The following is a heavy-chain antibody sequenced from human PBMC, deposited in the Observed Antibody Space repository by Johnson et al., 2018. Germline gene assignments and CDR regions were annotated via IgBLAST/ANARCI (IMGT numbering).Heavy chain of an antibody. J-gene: IGHJ1*01. CDR1: GFTFINYG. Sequence: QVQLVQSGGGVVQPGRSLRLSCAASGFTFINYGMHWVRQAPGKGLEWVAVISYDGDNKYYADSVKGRFTISRDNAKNSLYLQVNSLRTEDTALYYCTKDGCRGGGCYSAEYFQHWGQGTLVTVSS. CDR2: ISYDGDNK. D-gene: IGHD2-15*01. V-gene: IGHV3-30*18. CDR3: TKDGCRGGGCYSAEYFQH.